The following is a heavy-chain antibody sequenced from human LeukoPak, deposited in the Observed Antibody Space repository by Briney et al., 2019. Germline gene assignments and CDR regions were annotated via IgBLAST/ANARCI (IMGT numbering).Heavy chain of an antibody. V-gene: IGHV3-21*01. CDR1: GFTFGSYS. CDR2: ISSSSSYI. J-gene: IGHJ4*01. CDR3: ARWPPLASMAAAPFDY. Sequence: GGSLRISGAASGFTFGSYSMNWVRQAPGKGLEWVSSISSSSSYIYYADSVKGRFTISRDNANNSLYLQMNSLRAEDTAVYYCARWPPLASMAAAPFDYWGQGTPVTVSS. D-gene: IGHD6-13*01.